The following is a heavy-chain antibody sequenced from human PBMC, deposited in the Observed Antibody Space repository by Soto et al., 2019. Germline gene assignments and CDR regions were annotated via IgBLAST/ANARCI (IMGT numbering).Heavy chain of an antibody. CDR2: IGGRANNYTI. Sequence: GGSLRLSCVASGFIFSGTAIHWVRQVSGEGLEWVGCIGGRANNYTIVYDASVKGRFTISRDDSKKTAYLQMNSLRTEDTAVYFCTRAPEGNYFDYWGQGTLVTVSS. CDR3: TRAPEGNYFDY. D-gene: IGHD6-13*01. V-gene: IGHV3-73*01. J-gene: IGHJ4*02. CDR1: GFIFSGTA.